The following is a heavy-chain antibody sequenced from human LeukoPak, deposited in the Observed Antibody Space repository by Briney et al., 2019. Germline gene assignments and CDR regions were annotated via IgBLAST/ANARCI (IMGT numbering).Heavy chain of an antibody. CDR2: IIPILGIA. D-gene: IGHD6-6*01. V-gene: IGHV1-69*10. CDR3: AREYSSSSFRFDP. CDR1: GYTFTSYG. Sequence: ASVKVSCKASGYTFTSYGISWVRQAPGQGLEWMGWIIPILGIANYARKFQGRVTITADKSTSTAYMELSSLRSEDTAVYYCAREYSSSSFRFDPWGQGTLVTVSS. J-gene: IGHJ5*02.